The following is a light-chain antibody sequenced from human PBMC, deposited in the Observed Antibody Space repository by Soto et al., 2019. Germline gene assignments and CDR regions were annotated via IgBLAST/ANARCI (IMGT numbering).Light chain of an antibody. J-gene: IGLJ3*02. V-gene: IGLV1-40*01. CDR1: SSNIGAGYD. Sequence: QSVLTQPPSVSGAPGQRVTISCTGSSSNIGAGYDVHWYQVVPGTAPKLLIYGDTNRPSGVPDRFSGSKSGSSASLAITGLQAEDEADYYCQSYDTSLNDLEGEFGGWTKLTVL. CDR3: QSYDTSLNDLEGE. CDR2: GDT.